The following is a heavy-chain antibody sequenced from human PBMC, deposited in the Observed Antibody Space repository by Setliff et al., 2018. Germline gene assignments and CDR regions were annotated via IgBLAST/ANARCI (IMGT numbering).Heavy chain of an antibody. CDR3: AREPSDILTHDY. D-gene: IGHD3-9*01. CDR1: GFTFIDYY. J-gene: IGHJ4*02. CDR2: IDPRGSPV. Sequence: LRLSCAASGFTFIDYYMNWIRQTPRKGLEWISHIDPRGSPVDYVDSVKGRFSIPRDNAKNSLYLQMNSLRAEDTAVYYCAREPSDILTHDYWGQGTLVTVSS. V-gene: IGHV3-11*01.